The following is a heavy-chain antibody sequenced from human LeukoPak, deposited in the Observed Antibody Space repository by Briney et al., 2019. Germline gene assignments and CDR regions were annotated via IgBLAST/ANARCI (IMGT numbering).Heavy chain of an antibody. CDR3: AGRCSSTSYYGMDV. J-gene: IGHJ6*04. CDR2: IYYSGST. CDR1: GGSISSYY. Sequence: TSETLSLTCTVSGGSISSYYWSWIRQPPGKGLEWIGYIYYSGSTNYNPSLKSRVTISVDTSKNQFSLKLSSVTAADTAVYYCAGRCSSTSYYGMDVWGKGTTVTVSS. V-gene: IGHV4-59*01. D-gene: IGHD2-2*01.